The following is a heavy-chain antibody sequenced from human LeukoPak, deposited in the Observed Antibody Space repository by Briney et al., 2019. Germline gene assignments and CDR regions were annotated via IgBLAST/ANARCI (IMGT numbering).Heavy chain of an antibody. V-gene: IGHV3-7*04. CDR2: INQDGSEK. D-gene: IGHD4-23*01. CDR3: ARDPDYGDNSGLDY. Sequence: PGGFLRLSCAASGLAFSSFWMTWVRQAPGKGLEWVANINQDGSEKYYVDSVKGRFTISRDNAKNSLFLQMNSLRAEDTAVYYCARDPDYGDNSGLDYRGHVTTVTVSS. CDR1: GLAFSSFW. J-gene: IGHJ6*02.